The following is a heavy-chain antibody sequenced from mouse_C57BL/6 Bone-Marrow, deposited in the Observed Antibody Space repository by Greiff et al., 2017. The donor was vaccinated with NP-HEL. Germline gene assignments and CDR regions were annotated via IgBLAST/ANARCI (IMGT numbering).Heavy chain of an antibody. J-gene: IGHJ2*01. CDR1: GYTFTSYD. CDR3: SREKLPYYFDY. CDR2: IYPRAGST. D-gene: IGHD2-1*01. Sequence: QVQLQQSGPELVKPGASVKLSCKASGYTFTSYDINWVKQRPGQGLEWIGWIYPRAGSTTSNEKFTGKATLTVDTSSSTASMELHSLTSESSAVYFCSREKLPYYFDYWGQGTTLTVSS. V-gene: IGHV1-85*01.